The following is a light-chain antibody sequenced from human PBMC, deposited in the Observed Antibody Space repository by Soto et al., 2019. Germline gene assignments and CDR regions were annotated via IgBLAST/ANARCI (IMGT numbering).Light chain of an antibody. CDR3: QQRSNWPLT. V-gene: IGKV3-11*01. J-gene: IGKJ4*01. CDR2: DAS. CDR1: QGVSSY. Sequence: IVLTQSPATLSLSPGERATLSCRASQGVSSYLAWYQQKPGQAPRLLIYDASNRATGIPARFSGSGSGTDFTLTISSLEPEDFAVYYCQQRSNWPLTFGGGTKVEIK.